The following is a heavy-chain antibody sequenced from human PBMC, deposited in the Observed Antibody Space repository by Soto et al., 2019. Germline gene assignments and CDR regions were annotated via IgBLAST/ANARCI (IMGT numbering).Heavy chain of an antibody. V-gene: IGHV3-7*03. D-gene: IGHD3-10*01. CDR2: IIKDGSEK. J-gene: IGHJ4*02. CDR1: GFTFSNYW. CDR3: ARDWGGLGY. Sequence: PXGPLRLSCIASGFTFSNYWMTWVRQAPGKGLEWVANIIKDGSEKSYVDSVKGRFTISRDNDKNSLYLEMNSLRVEDTAVYYCARDWGGLGYWGQGTLVTVSS.